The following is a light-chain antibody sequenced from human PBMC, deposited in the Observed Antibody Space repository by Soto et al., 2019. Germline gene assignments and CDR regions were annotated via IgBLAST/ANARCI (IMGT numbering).Light chain of an antibody. CDR1: SSNIGAGYD. V-gene: IGLV1-40*01. J-gene: IGLJ1*01. CDR2: GNS. CDR3: QSYDSSLSGRV. Sequence: QSVLTQPPSGSGVPGQRVTISCTGSSSNIGAGYDVHWYQQLPGTAPKLLIYGNSNRPSGVPDRFSGSKSGTSASLAITGLQAEDEADYYCQSYDSSLSGRVFGTGTKVTVL.